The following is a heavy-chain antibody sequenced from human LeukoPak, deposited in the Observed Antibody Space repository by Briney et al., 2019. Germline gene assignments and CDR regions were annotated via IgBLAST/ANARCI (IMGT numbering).Heavy chain of an antibody. Sequence: PGGSLRLSCAAAGFIFSNYGMNWVRRAPGKGLEWVANIKQDESEKYYVDSVKGRFSISRDNAKNSLYLQMNSLRAEDTAVYYCARDQVYSYGHVDYWGQGTLVTVSS. CDR1: GFIFSNYG. V-gene: IGHV3-7*01. CDR3: ARDQVYSYGHVDY. CDR2: IKQDESEK. J-gene: IGHJ4*02. D-gene: IGHD5-18*01.